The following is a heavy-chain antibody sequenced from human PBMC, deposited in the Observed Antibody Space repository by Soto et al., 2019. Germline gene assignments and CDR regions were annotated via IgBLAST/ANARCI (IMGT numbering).Heavy chain of an antibody. J-gene: IGHJ4*02. CDR1: GYTFTGYY. D-gene: IGHD3-3*01. V-gene: IGHV1-2*04. CDR3: ARSTIFGVVTYYFDY. Sequence: ASVKVSCKASGYTFTGYYMHWVRQAPGQGLEWMGWINPNSGGTNYAQKFQGWVTMTRDTSISTAYMELSRLRSDDTAVYYCARSTIFGVVTYYFDYSGQGTLVTVSS. CDR2: INPNSGGT.